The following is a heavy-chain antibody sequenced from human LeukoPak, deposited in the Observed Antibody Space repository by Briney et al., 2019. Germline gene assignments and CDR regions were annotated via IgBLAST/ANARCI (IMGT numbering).Heavy chain of an antibody. V-gene: IGHV6-1*01. J-gene: IGHJ4*02. CDR1: GDSISSNSAA. CDR3: ARGYDSSGYYPLFDY. D-gene: IGHD3-22*01. Sequence: SQTLSLTCAISGDSISSNSAAWTWIRQSPSRGLEWLGRTYYRSKWYNDYAVSVKSRITINPDTSKNQFSLQLNSVTPEDTAVYYCARGYDSSGYYPLFDYWGQGTLVTVSS. CDR2: TYYRSKWYN.